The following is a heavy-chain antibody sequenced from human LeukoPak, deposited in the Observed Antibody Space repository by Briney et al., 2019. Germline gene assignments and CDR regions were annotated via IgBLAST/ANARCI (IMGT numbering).Heavy chain of an antibody. CDR1: GFTFSSYS. D-gene: IGHD3-22*01. CDR2: ISSSSSYI. V-gene: IGHV3-21*01. CDR3: ARAHYDSSASNDY. J-gene: IGHJ4*02. Sequence: PGGSLRLSCAASGFTFSSYSMNWVRQAPGKGLEWVSSISSSSSYIYYADSVKGRFTIPRDNAKNSLYLQMNSLRAEDTAVYYCARAHYDSSASNDYWGQGTLVTVSS.